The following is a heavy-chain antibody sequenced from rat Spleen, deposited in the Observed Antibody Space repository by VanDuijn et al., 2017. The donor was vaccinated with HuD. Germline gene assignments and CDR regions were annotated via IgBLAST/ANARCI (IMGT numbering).Heavy chain of an antibody. Sequence: EVQLVESGGGLVQPGRSLKLSCAASGFIFSNYYMAWVRQAPTKGLEWVAYISTGGGSTYYRDSVKGRFTISRDNAKSTLYLQMDSLRSEDTATYYCARPDYSRFNFWGPGTMVTVSS. J-gene: IGHJ1*01. CDR2: ISTGGGST. CDR3: ARPDYSRFNF. CDR1: GFIFSNYY. D-gene: IGHD1-2*01. V-gene: IGHV5-27*01.